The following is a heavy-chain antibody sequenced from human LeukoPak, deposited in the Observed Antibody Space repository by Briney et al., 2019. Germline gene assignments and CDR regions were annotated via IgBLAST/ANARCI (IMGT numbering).Heavy chain of an antibody. J-gene: IGHJ5*02. CDR1: GFTFSSYA. D-gene: IGHD2-2*02. V-gene: IGHV3-23*01. Sequence: GGSPRLSCAASGFTFSSYAMSWVRQAPGKGLEWVSAISGSGGSTYYADSVKGRFTISRDNSKNTLYLQMNSLRAEDTAVYYCAKDRVWQLLYDWFDPWGQGTLVTVSP. CDR2: ISGSGGST. CDR3: AKDRVWQLLYDWFDP.